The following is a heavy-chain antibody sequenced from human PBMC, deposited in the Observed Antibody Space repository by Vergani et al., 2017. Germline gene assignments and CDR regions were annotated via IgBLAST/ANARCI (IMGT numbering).Heavy chain of an antibody. CDR1: GFTFSSYA. J-gene: IGHJ2*01. CDR2: ISYDGSNK. D-gene: IGHD6-6*01. CDR3: AREDSSSSFLWYSDL. V-gene: IGHV3-30*14. Sequence: QVQLVESGGGVVQPGRSLRLSCAASGFTFSSYAMHWVRQAPGKGLEWVAVISYDGSNKYYADSVKGRFTISRDNSKNTLYLQMNSLRAEDTAVYYCAREDSSSSFLWYSDLWGRGTLVTVSS.